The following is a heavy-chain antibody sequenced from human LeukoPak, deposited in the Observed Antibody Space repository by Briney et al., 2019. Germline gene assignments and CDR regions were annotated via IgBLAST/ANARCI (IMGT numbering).Heavy chain of an antibody. V-gene: IGHV3-23*01. Sequence: PGGSLRLSCAASGFTFSSYAMSWVRQAPGKGLEWVSAISGSGGSTYYADSVKGRFTISRDNSKNTLYLQMNSLRAEDTAVYYCASFILRDYDFWSGPVEWGQGTLVTVSS. D-gene: IGHD3-3*01. CDR3: ASFILRDYDFWSGPVE. J-gene: IGHJ4*02. CDR1: GFTFSSYA. CDR2: ISGSGGST.